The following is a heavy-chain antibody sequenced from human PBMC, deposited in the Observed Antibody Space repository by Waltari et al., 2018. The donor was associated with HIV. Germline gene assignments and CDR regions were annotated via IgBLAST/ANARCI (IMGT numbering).Heavy chain of an antibody. V-gene: IGHV4-59*01. Sequence: QVQLQESGPGLVKPSETLSLTCTVSGGSISSYYWSWIRQPPGKGLEWIGYIYYSGSTNYNPSLKSRVTISVDTSKNQFSLKLSSVTAADTAVYYCASTHYYDSSGYHFDYWGQGTLVTVSS. CDR3: ASTHYYDSSGYHFDY. J-gene: IGHJ4*02. CDR1: GGSISSYY. CDR2: IYYSGST. D-gene: IGHD3-22*01.